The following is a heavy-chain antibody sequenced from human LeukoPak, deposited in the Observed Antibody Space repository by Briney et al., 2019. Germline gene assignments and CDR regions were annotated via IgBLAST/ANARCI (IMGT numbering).Heavy chain of an antibody. Sequence: ASVKVSCKASGYTFTNYDINWVRQATGQGLEWVGWMNPDSGNTGYAQKFQGRVTMTRNTSISTAYMELSSLRSDDTAVYYCARGGGEEHRHYDSGSYYKMGLGFFDLWGRGTLVTVSS. CDR3: ARGGGEEHRHYDSGSYYKMGLGFFDL. J-gene: IGHJ2*01. D-gene: IGHD3-10*01. CDR1: GYTFTNYD. V-gene: IGHV1-8*01. CDR2: MNPDSGNT.